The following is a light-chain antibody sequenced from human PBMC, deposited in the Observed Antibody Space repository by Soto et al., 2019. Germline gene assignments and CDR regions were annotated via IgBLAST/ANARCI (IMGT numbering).Light chain of an antibody. CDR2: EVS. J-gene: IGLJ1*01. CDR1: SSDVGGYNY. CDR3: SSYAGSNNWAV. V-gene: IGLV2-8*01. Sequence: QSALTQPPSASGSPGQSVTISCTGTSSDVGGYNYVSWYQQHPGKAPKLMIYEVSKRPSGVPDRFSGSKSGNTASLTVSGLQAEDEADYYCSSYAGSNNWAVFGNGTKVTVL.